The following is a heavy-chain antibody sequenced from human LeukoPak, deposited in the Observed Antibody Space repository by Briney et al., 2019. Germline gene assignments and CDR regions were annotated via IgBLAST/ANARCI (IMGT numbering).Heavy chain of an antibody. J-gene: IGHJ5*02. CDR2: IYPGDSDT. CDR3: ARRGFVPLVRGIWFDP. D-gene: IGHD6-13*01. CDR1: GYSFTSYW. Sequence: GESLKISCKGSGYSFTSYWIGWVRQMPGKGLEWMGIIYPGDSDTRYSPSFQGQVTISADKSISTAYLQWSGLKASDTAMYYCARRGFVPLVRGIWFDPWGQGTLVTVSS. V-gene: IGHV5-51*01.